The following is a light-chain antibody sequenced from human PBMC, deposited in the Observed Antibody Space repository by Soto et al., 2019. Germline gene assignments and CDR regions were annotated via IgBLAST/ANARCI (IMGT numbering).Light chain of an antibody. Sequence: VMTQTQLSLSVAPGQPASISCKSSQSLLHITGETFLFWYLQKPGASPQLLIYEVSTRVSGVPDRFSGSGSGTDFTLEISRVETDDVGIYYCMQSTRLPPTFGQGTRLEIK. J-gene: IGKJ5*01. CDR2: EVS. CDR3: MQSTRLPPT. CDR1: QSLLHITGETF. V-gene: IGKV2D-29*02.